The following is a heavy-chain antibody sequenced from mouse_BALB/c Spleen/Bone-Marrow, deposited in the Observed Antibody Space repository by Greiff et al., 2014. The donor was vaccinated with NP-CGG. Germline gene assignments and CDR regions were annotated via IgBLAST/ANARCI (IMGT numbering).Heavy chain of an antibody. Sequence: VQLQQSGGGLVQPGGSRKLSCAASGFTFSSFGMHWVRQAPEKGLEWVAYISSGSSTIYNADTVKGRFTISRDNPKNTLFLQMTSLRSEDTAMYYCARYGYYDAMDYWGQGTSVTVSS. D-gene: IGHD2-2*01. CDR1: GFTFSSFG. CDR2: ISSGSSTI. V-gene: IGHV5-17*02. CDR3: ARYGYYDAMDY. J-gene: IGHJ4*01.